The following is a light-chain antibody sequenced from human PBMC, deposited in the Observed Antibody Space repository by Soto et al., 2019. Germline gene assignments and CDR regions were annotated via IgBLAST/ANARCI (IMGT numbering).Light chain of an antibody. CDR1: QNISVW. CDR2: DAS. V-gene: IGKV1-5*01. CDR3: QQYDSSSPT. J-gene: IGKJ2*01. Sequence: DIQMTQSPSTLSASVGDGVTITCRASQNISVWLAWYQQRPGKAPKFLIYDASSLETGVPSRFSGSGSGTEFTLTSRSLQPDDFATYYCQQYDSSSPTFGHGTKLEIK.